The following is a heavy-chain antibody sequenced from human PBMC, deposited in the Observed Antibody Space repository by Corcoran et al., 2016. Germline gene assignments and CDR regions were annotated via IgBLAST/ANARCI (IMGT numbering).Heavy chain of an antibody. CDR3: AVANGNSSGWYWGYYYYGMDV. J-gene: IGHJ6*02. D-gene: IGHD6-19*01. CDR1: GGSFSGYY. CDR2: INHSGST. V-gene: IGHV4-34*01. Sequence: QVQLQQWGAGLLKPSETLSLTCAVYGGSFSGYYWSWIRQPPGKGLEWIGEINHSGSTNYNPSLKSRVTISVDTSKNQFSLTLSSVTAADTAVYYCAVANGNSSGWYWGYYYYGMDVWGQGTTVTVSS.